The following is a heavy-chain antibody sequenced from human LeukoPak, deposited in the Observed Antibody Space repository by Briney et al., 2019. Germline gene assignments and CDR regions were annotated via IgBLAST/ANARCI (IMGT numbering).Heavy chain of an antibody. J-gene: IGHJ4*02. CDR2: INHSGST. CDR1: GGSFSGYY. V-gene: IGHV4-34*01. D-gene: IGHD5-12*01. CDR3: ATRGGYDYSRDY. Sequence: SETLSLTCAVYGGSFSGYYWSWIRQPPGKGLEWIGEINHSGSTNYNPSLKSRVTISVDTSKNQFSLKLSSVTAADTAVYYCATRGGYDYSRDYWGQGTLVTVSS.